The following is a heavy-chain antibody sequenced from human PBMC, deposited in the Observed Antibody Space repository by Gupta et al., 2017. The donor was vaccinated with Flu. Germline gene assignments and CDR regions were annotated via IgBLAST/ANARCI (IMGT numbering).Heavy chain of an antibody. D-gene: IGHD2-21*01. V-gene: IGHV3-48*03. Sequence: EVQLVESGGGLVQPGGSLRLSCAASGFTFSSYEMNWVRQAPGKGLEWVSYISSSGSTIYYADSVKGRFTISRDNAKNSLYLQMNSLRAEDTAVYYCARDPVVIAYGMDVWGQGTTVTVSS. CDR1: GFTFSSYE. J-gene: IGHJ6*02. CDR2: ISSSGSTI. CDR3: ARDPVVIAYGMDV.